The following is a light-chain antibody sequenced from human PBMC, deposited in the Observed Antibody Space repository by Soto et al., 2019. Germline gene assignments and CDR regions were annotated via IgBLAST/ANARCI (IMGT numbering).Light chain of an antibody. Sequence: ALSFRPGESATLSCRASQSVSSYLAWYQQKPGQAPRLLIYDASNRAPGIPARFSGSGSGTAFNLIIISPQHSDFAALYCYQRSNSAPMTFGQGTRLEIK. CDR3: YQRSNSAPMT. J-gene: IGKJ5*01. CDR2: DAS. CDR1: QSVSSY. V-gene: IGKV3-11*01.